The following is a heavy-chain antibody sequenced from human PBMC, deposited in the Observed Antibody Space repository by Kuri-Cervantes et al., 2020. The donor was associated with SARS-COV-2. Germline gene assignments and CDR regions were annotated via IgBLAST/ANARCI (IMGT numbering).Heavy chain of an antibody. J-gene: IGHJ6*03. CDR1: GGTFGSYG. CDR3: AREKGENYYYYYYMDV. Sequence: SVKVSCKASGGTFGSYGFSWARQAPGQGLEWMGRIIPFFGTASYAQKFQDRVTITADKSTSTAYMELSSLRSEDTAVYYCAREKGENYYYYYYMDVWGKGTTVTVSS. V-gene: IGHV1-69*06. CDR2: IIPFFGTA.